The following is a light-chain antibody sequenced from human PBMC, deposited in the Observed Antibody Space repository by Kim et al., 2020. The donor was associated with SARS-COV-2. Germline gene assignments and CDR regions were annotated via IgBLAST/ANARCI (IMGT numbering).Light chain of an antibody. CDR3: HVWDSNTAV. CDR2: RDR. J-gene: IGLJ3*02. Sequence: SYELTQPLSESVALGQTSRITCGGSSIGAKSVHGYQQKPGQAPVLVIYRDRNRPSGIPERFSGSNSGNTATLTISRAQAGDEADYYCHVWDSNTAVFGGGTQLTVL. CDR1: SIGAKS. V-gene: IGLV3-9*01.